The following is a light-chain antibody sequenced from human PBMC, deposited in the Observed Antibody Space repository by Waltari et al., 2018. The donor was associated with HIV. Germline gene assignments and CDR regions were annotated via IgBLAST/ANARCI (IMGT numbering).Light chain of an antibody. CDR3: SSYAPTNKFYVL. V-gene: IGLV2-8*01. CDR1: SSDIGGYNY. Sequence: QSALTQPPSASGSPGQSVTMSCTGTSSDIGGYNYVSWYQQHPGKAPKLIMTEVTKRPSGVPDRFSGSKSGTTASLTVSGLQAEDEAHYYCSSYAPTNKFYVLFGGGTTLTVL. CDR2: EVT. J-gene: IGLJ2*01.